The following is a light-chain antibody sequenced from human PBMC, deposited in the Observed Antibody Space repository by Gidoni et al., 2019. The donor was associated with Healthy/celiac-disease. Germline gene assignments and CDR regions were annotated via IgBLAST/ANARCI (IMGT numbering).Light chain of an antibody. CDR1: QDISNY. CDR2: DAS. V-gene: IGKV1-33*01. J-gene: IGKJ2*01. CDR3: QQYDNLPRT. Sequence: PSSLSASVGDRVTITCQASQDISNYLNWYQQKPGKAPKLLIYDASNLETGVPSRFSGSGSGTDFTFTISSLQPEDIATYYCQQYDNLPRTFGQGTKLEIK.